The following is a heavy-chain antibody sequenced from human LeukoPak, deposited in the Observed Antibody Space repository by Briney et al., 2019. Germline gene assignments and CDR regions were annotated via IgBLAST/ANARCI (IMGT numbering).Heavy chain of an antibody. CDR2: INPDSGGT. J-gene: IGHJ5*02. D-gene: IGHD3-3*01. Sequence: GALVKVSCKASGYTFTGYYMHWVRQAPGQGLEWMGWINPDSGGTNYAQKFQGWVTMTRDTSISTAYMELSRLRSDDTAVYYCARVTTNYDFWSGYHNWFDPWGQGTLVTVSS. CDR3: ARVTTNYDFWSGYHNWFDP. CDR1: GYTFTGYY. V-gene: IGHV1-2*04.